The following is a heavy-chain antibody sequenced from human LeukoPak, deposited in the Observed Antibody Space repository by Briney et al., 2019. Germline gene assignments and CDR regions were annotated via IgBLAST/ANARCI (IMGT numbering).Heavy chain of an antibody. J-gene: IGHJ4*02. D-gene: IGHD3-9*01. CDR3: ARVDPYDILTGHYSFIIDY. CDR1: GGSFSGYY. CDR2: INHSGST. V-gene: IGHV4-34*01. Sequence: SETLSLTCAVYGGSFSGYYWSWIRQPPGKGLEWIGEINHSGSTNYNPSLKSRVTIPVDTSKNQFSLKLSSVTAADTAVYYCARVDPYDILTGHYSFIIDYWGQGTLVTVSS.